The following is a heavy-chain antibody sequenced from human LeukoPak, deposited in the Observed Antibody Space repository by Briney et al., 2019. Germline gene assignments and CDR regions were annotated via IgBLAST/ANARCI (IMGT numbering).Heavy chain of an antibody. J-gene: IGHJ3*01. D-gene: IGHD3-16*01. CDR3: ATDSGHSFSY. CDR2: IYSDGSAT. Sequence: GGSLRLSCAASGFTFNTAWMHWVRQAPGKGPVWVSRIYSDGSATTYAEFVKGRFTISRDNAKNTLYLQMNSLRIEDTAVYYCATDSGHSFSYWGQGTKVTVSA. V-gene: IGHV3-74*03. CDR1: GFTFNTAW.